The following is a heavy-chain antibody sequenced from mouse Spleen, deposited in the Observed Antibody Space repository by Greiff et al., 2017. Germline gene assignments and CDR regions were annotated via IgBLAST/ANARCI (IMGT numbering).Heavy chain of an antibody. Sequence: VAPSQSLSITCTVSGFSLTSYGVHWVRQPPGKGLEWLVVIWSDGSTNYNSALKSRLSISKDNSKSQVFLKMNSLQTDDTAMYYCARHPLTPYWYFDVWGAGTTVTVSS. J-gene: IGHJ1*01. CDR1: GFSLTSYG. CDR2: IWSDGST. CDR3: ARHPLTPYWYFDV. V-gene: IGHV2-6-2*01.